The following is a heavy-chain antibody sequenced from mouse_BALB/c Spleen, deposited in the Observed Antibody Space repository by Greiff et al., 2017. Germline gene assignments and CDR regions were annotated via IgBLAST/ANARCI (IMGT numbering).Heavy chain of an antibody. CDR3: ARGNSKLGRGAMDY. V-gene: IGHV1-54*01. Sequence: QVQLKESGAELVRPGTSVKVSCKASGYAFTNYLIEWVKQRPGQGLEWIGVINPGSGGTNYNEKFKGKATLTADKSSSTAYMQLSSLTSDDSAVYFCARGNSKLGRGAMDYWGQGTSVTVSS. D-gene: IGHD4-1*01. CDR2: INPGSGGT. CDR1: GYAFTNYL. J-gene: IGHJ4*01.